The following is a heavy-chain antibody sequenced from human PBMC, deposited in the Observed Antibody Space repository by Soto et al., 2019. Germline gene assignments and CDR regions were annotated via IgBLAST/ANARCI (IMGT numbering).Heavy chain of an antibody. D-gene: IGHD3-3*01. J-gene: IGHJ5*01. CDR1: GGSITSSINY. CDR3: ATHTIFGVVRTWFDS. Sequence: PSETLSLTCTVSGGSITSSINYWGWVRQPPGKGLELIGCISSTASGITFYNPSLKSRVTISVDTSKNQFSLKLTSVTAADTAVYYCATHTIFGVVRTWFDSWGQGTLVTAPQ. V-gene: IGHV4-39*01. CDR2: ISSTASGIT.